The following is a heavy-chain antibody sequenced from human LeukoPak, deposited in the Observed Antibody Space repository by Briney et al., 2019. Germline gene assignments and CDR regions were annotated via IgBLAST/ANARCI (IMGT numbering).Heavy chain of an antibody. D-gene: IGHD3-10*01. CDR3: ARTSTLYGSGSYMDV. CDR2: IYHSGST. V-gene: IGHV4-39*07. CDR1: GGSISSTSYY. Sequence: PSETLSLTCTVSGGSISSTSYYWGWIRQPPGKGLEWIGEIYHSGSTNYNPSLKSRVTISVDKSKNQFSLKLSSVTAADTAVYYCARTSTLYGSGSYMDVWGQGTTVTVSS. J-gene: IGHJ6*02.